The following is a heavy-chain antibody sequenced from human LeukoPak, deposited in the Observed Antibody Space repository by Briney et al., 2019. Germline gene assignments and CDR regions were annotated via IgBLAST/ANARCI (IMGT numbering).Heavy chain of an antibody. Sequence: SETLSLTCTVSGGSISSGGYSWSWIRQHPGKGLEWIGYIYYSGSTYYNPSLKSRVTISVDTSKNQFSLKLSSVTAADTAVYYCASGSQRGTIFGVVTNWFDPWGQGTLVTVSS. V-gene: IGHV4-31*03. CDR2: IYYSGST. CDR1: GGSISSGGYS. CDR3: ASGSQRGTIFGVVTNWFDP. J-gene: IGHJ5*02. D-gene: IGHD3-3*01.